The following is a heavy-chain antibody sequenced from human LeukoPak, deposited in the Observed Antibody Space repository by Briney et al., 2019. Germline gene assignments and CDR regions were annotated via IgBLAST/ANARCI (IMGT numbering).Heavy chain of an antibody. CDR3: ATSSMVVPAAMGLSAAWFDP. V-gene: IGHV1-24*01. D-gene: IGHD2-2*01. CDR1: GYTLTELS. J-gene: IGHJ5*02. CDR2: FDPEDGET. Sequence: ASVKVSCKVSGYTLTELSMHWVRQAPGKGLEWMGGFDPEDGETIYAQKFQGRVTMTEDTSTDTAYMELSSLRSEDTAVYYCATSSMVVPAAMGLSAAWFDPWGQGTLVTVSS.